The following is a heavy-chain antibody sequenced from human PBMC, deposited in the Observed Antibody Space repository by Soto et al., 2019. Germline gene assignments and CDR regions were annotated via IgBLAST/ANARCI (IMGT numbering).Heavy chain of an antibody. Sequence: EVQLVQSGAEVKKPGESLQISCKGSGYYFITYYIAWVRQVPGKGLEWLGIIHPDGSETTYSTSLQGQVTISVDKSISTAYLQWSSLKASDTAIYYCAKQKTTGGFYFDFWGPGTLVTVSS. CDR1: GYYFITYY. J-gene: IGHJ4*02. D-gene: IGHD3-16*01. CDR3: AKQKTTGGFYFDF. V-gene: IGHV5-51*01. CDR2: IHPDGSET.